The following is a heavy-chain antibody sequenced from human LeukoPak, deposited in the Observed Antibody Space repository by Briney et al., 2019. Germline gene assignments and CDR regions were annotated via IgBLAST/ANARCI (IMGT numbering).Heavy chain of an antibody. CDR1: GYTFTSYG. CDR2: TSGYNGNT. V-gene: IGHV1-18*04. J-gene: IGHJ4*02. D-gene: IGHD6-13*01. Sequence: ASVKVSCKASGYTFTSYGFNWVRQASGHGLEWMGWTSGYNGNTNYAQKFQGRVTLTTDTSTTTAYMELRRLTSDDTAVYYCARGLAEQQLVVDYWGQGTLVTVSS. CDR3: ARGLAEQQLVVDY.